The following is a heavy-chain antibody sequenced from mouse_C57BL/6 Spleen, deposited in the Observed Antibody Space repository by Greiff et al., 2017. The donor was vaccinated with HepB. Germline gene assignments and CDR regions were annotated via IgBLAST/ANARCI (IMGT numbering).Heavy chain of an antibody. D-gene: IGHD4-1*01. CDR3: ARWGNWAMDY. CDR1: GYTFTSYW. J-gene: IGHJ4*01. Sequence: VQLQQPGAELVMPGASVKLSCKASGYTFTSYWMHWVKQRPGQGLEWIGEIDPSDSYTNYNQKFKGKSTLTVDKSSSTAYMQLSSLTSEDSAVYYCARWGNWAMDYWCQGTSVTVSS. CDR2: IDPSDSYT. V-gene: IGHV1-69*01.